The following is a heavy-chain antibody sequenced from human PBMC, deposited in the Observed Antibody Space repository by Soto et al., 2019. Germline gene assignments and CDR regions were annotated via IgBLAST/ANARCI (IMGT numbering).Heavy chain of an antibody. Sequence: PSQTLSLTCAISGDSVSSNSAAWNWIRQSPSRGLEWQGRTYYRSKWYNDYAVSVKSRITIKPDTSKNQFSLQLNSVTPEDTAVYYCARDCTNGVCYPSYHYGMDVWGQGTTVTVSS. CDR3: ARDCTNGVCYPSYHYGMDV. D-gene: IGHD2-8*01. CDR2: TYYRSKWYN. CDR1: GDSVSSNSAA. J-gene: IGHJ6*02. V-gene: IGHV6-1*01.